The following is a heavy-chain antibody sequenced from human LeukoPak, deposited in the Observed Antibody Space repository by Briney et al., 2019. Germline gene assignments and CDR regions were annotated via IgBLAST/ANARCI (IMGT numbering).Heavy chain of an antibody. Sequence: SETLSLTCAVYGGSFSGYYWSWIRQPPGKGLEWIGEINHSGSTNYNPSLKSRVTISVDTSKNQFSLKLSSVTAADTAVYYCARHLSRLRLQPRNYYGSGSYWVFDWWGQGTLVTVSS. D-gene: IGHD3-10*01. J-gene: IGHJ4*02. CDR3: ARHLSRLRLQPRNYYGSGSYWVFDW. V-gene: IGHV4-34*01. CDR1: GGSFSGYY. CDR2: INHSGST.